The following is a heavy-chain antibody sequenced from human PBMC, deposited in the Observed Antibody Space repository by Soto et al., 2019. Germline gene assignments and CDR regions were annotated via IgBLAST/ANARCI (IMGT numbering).Heavy chain of an antibody. V-gene: IGHV5-51*01. J-gene: IGHJ4*02. CDR2: IYPGDYET. D-gene: IGHD2-2*01. Sequence: GESLKISCKGSGYSFTSYWIGWVRKMPGKGLEWMGIIYPGDYETRYSPSFQGQVTISADKSISTAYLQWSSLKASDTAMYYCARFRGYCSSTSCYLDYFDYWGQGTLVTVSS. CDR3: ARFRGYCSSTSCYLDYFDY. CDR1: GYSFTSYW.